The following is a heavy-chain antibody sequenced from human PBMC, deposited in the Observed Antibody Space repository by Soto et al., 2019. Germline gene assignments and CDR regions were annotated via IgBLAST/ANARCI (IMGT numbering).Heavy chain of an antibody. Sequence: ASVKVSCKASGGTFSSYAISWVRQAPGQGLEWMGGIIPIFGTANYAQKFQGRVTITADESTSTAYMELSSLRSEDTAVYYCAREGGYSYGSPPYGMDVWGQGTTVTVPS. CDR1: GGTFSSYA. CDR3: AREGGYSYGSPPYGMDV. J-gene: IGHJ6*02. D-gene: IGHD5-18*01. V-gene: IGHV1-69*13. CDR2: IIPIFGTA.